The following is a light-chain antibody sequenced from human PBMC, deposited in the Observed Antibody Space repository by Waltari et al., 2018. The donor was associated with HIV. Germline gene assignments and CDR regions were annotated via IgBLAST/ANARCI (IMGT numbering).Light chain of an antibody. Sequence: QSVLTQPASVSGSPGQSITISCTGTNSDIGAYDYVSWYQQHPGKAPKLLIYEVTIRSPVSAYRFSGSKSGNTASMTISGLQAEDEAHYYCSSYAATTTIVFGGGTRLTVL. J-gene: IGLJ3*02. CDR2: EVT. CDR1: NSDIGAYDY. V-gene: IGLV2-14*01. CDR3: SSYAATTTIV.